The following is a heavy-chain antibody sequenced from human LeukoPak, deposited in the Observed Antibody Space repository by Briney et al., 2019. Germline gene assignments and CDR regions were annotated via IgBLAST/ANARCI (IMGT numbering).Heavy chain of an antibody. Sequence: PGRSLRLSCAASGFTFDDYAMHWVRQAPGKGLEWVSGISWNSGSIGYADSVKGRFTISRDNAKNSLYLQMNSLRAEDTALYYCAKASNYYGSGSYYPNWFDPWGQGTLVTVSS. CDR3: AKASNYYGSGSYYPNWFDP. D-gene: IGHD3-10*01. CDR2: ISWNSGSI. J-gene: IGHJ5*02. V-gene: IGHV3-9*01. CDR1: GFTFDDYA.